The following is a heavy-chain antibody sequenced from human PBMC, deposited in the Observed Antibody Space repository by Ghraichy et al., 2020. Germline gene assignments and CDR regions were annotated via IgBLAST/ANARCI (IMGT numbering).Heavy chain of an antibody. J-gene: IGHJ4*02. V-gene: IGHV4-59*08. CDR2: IYYSGST. CDR3: ARHRRSSTWAFDS. CDR1: GGSISSYY. D-gene: IGHD6-13*01. Sequence: SETLSLTCSVSGGSISSYYWSWIRQPPGKGLEWIGYIYYSGSTNYNPSLNSRVTISVDTSKNQFSLKLSSVTAADTAVYYCARHRRSSTWAFDSWGQGALVTVSS.